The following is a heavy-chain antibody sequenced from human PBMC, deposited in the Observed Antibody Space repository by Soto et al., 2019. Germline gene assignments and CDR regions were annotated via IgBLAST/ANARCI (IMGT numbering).Heavy chain of an antibody. J-gene: IGHJ4*02. Sequence: QVQLVQSGAEMKKPGSSVKVSCQSSGGTFNTYAMNWVRQAPGQGPEWMGDISPMFGAANYAPKFQGKVTITADESTGTSHMQLSSLPSEDTALYCCAREVQFHTTAFVYWGQGTLVTVSS. CDR1: GGTFNTYA. CDR2: ISPMFGAA. CDR3: AREVQFHTTAFVY. V-gene: IGHV1-69*19.